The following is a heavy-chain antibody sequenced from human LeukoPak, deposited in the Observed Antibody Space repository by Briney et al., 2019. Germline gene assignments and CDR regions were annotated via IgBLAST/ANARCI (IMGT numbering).Heavy chain of an antibody. V-gene: IGHV3-72*01. Sequence: PGGSLRLSCAASGFTFSDHYMDWVRQAPGRGLEWVGRSRNKANSYTTEYAASVKGRFTISRDDSKNSLYLQMNSLKTEDTAVYYCARVRGGSWVAFDIWGQGTMVTVSS. J-gene: IGHJ3*02. CDR2: SRNKANSYTT. CDR1: GFTFSDHY. CDR3: ARVRGGSWVAFDI. D-gene: IGHD1-26*01.